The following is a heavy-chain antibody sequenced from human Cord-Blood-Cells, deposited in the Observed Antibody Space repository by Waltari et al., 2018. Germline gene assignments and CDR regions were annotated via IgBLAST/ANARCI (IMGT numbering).Heavy chain of an antibody. V-gene: IGHV3-48*03. CDR1: GLTFSSYE. J-gene: IGHJ4*02. CDR2: MSSSGSTI. D-gene: IGHD5-12*01. Sequence: EVQLVESGGGLVQPGGSPRLSCAASGLTFSSYEMHWVCQAPGEWRELVSDMSSSGSTIYDADSGKGRFTISRDNAKNSLYLQMNSLRAEDTAVYYCARVPYSGYDFDYWGQGTLVTVSS. CDR3: ARVPYSGYDFDY.